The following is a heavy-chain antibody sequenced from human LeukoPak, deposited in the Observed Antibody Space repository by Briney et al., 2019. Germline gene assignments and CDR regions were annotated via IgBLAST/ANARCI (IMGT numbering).Heavy chain of an antibody. CDR1: GFTFSSNG. D-gene: IGHD4-17*01. Sequence: GGSLRLSCVASGFTFSSNGMSWVRQAPGQGLTWVSAISGSGGSTYYADSVKGRFTISRDNSNSTLYLQMNSLRAEDTAVYYCAKDRSGGTTTTVMVAWGQGTLVTVSS. CDR3: AKDRSGGTTTTVMVA. J-gene: IGHJ5*02. V-gene: IGHV3-23*01. CDR2: ISGSGGST.